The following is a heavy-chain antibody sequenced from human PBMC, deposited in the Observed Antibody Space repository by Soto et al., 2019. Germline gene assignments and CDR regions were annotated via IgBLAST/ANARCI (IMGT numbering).Heavy chain of an antibody. CDR2: ISYDGGSK. D-gene: IGHD3-3*01. V-gene: IGHV3-30-3*01. CDR3: AIRSPSSGTFFNDAFDF. CDR1: GFTFSSYA. J-gene: IGHJ3*01. Sequence: QVQLVESGGGVVQPGWSLRLSCAASGFTFSSYAMHWVRQAPGKGLEWVAVISYDGGSKTYADSVKGRFTISRDNSKTTLSLHMNSLKGEDTAVYCCAIRSPSSGTFFNDAFDFWGQATMVTVSS.